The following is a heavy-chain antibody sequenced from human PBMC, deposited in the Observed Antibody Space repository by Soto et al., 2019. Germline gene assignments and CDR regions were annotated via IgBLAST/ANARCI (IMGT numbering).Heavy chain of an antibody. Sequence: ASVKVSCKASGYTFTSYGISWVRQAPGQGLEWMGWISAYNGNTNYAQKLQGRVTMTTDTSTSTAYMELRSLRSDDTAVYYCARVVGYCSGGSCYPRSYYYYYMDVWGKGTTVTVSS. D-gene: IGHD2-15*01. CDR2: ISAYNGNT. CDR1: GYTFTSYG. V-gene: IGHV1-18*01. CDR3: ARVVGYCSGGSCYPRSYYYYYMDV. J-gene: IGHJ6*03.